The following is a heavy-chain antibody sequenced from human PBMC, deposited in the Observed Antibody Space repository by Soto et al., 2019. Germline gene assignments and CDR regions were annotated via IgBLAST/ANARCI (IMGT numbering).Heavy chain of an antibody. D-gene: IGHD7-27*01. CDR3: AREPGAPTYYYYYGMDV. CDR2: ISAYNGNT. Sequence: ASVKVSCKASGYTFTSYGISWVRQAPGQGLEWMGWISAYNGNTNYAQKLQGRVTMTTDTSTSTAYMELRSLRSDDTAVYYCAREPGAPTYYYYYGMDVWRQGTTVTVSS. CDR1: GYTFTSYG. V-gene: IGHV1-18*01. J-gene: IGHJ6*02.